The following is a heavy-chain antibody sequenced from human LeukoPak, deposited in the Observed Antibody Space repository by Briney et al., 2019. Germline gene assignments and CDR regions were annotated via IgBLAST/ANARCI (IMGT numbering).Heavy chain of an antibody. Sequence: SGGSLRLSCAASGYTFSSYWMSWVRQAPGKGLKWVANIKQDGSEKYYVDSVKGRFTISRDNAKNSLYLQMNSLRAEDTAVYYCARSSYGLAVAGADAFDIWGQGTMVTVSS. J-gene: IGHJ3*02. CDR1: GYTFSSYW. V-gene: IGHV3-7*01. D-gene: IGHD6-19*01. CDR3: ARSSYGLAVAGADAFDI. CDR2: IKQDGSEK.